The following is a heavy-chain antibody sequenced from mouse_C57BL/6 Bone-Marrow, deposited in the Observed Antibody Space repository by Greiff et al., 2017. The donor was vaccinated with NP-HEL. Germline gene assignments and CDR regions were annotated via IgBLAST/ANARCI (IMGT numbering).Heavy chain of an antibody. Sequence: EVKLQESGAELVRPGASVKLSCTASGFNIKDDYMHWVKQRPEQGLEWIGWIDPENGDTEYASKFQGKATITADTSSNTAYLQLSSLTSEDTAVYYCTTDYYGLYYFDYWGQGTTLTVSS. CDR3: TTDYYGLYYFDY. J-gene: IGHJ2*01. CDR1: GFNIKDDY. CDR2: IDPENGDT. V-gene: IGHV14-4*01. D-gene: IGHD1-1*01.